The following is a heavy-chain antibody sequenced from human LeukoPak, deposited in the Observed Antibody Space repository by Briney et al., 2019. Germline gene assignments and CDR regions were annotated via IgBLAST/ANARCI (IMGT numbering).Heavy chain of an antibody. D-gene: IGHD6-19*01. V-gene: IGHV7-4-1*02. CDR1: GYTFTSYA. CDR2: INTNTGNP. Sequence: ASVKVSCKASGYTFTSYAMNWVRQAPGQGLEWMGWINTNTGNPTYAQGFTGRFVFSLDTSVSTAYLQISSPKAEDTAVYYCARDKVAGDYYYYMDVWGKGTTVTVSS. CDR3: ARDKVAGDYYYYMDV. J-gene: IGHJ6*03.